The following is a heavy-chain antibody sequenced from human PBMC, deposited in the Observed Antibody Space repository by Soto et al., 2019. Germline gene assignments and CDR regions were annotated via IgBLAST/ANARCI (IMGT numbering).Heavy chain of an antibody. J-gene: IGHJ4*02. V-gene: IGHV1-45*02. CDR2: ITPFNGNT. CDR1: GYTFTYRY. Sequence: SVKVSCKASGYTFTYRYLHWVRQAPGQALEWMGWITPFNGNTNYAQKFQDRVTITRDRSMSTAYMELSSLRSEDTAMYYCASAEDRGSSSWYQAFDYWGQGTLVTVSS. CDR3: ASAEDRGSSSWYQAFDY. D-gene: IGHD6-13*01.